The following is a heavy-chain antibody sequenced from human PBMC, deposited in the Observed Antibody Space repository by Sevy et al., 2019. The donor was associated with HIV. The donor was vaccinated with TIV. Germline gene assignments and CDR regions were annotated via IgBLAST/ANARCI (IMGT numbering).Heavy chain of an antibody. Sequence: GGSLRLSCAASGFTFSSYEMNWVRQAPGKELEWVSYISSSGSTIYYADSAKGRFTISRDNAKNSLYLQMNSLRAEDTAVYYCARAQYYYGSGSYGAFDDWGQGTLVTVSS. CDR1: GFTFSSYE. J-gene: IGHJ4*02. CDR2: ISSSGSTI. CDR3: ARAQYYYGSGSYGAFDD. D-gene: IGHD3-10*01. V-gene: IGHV3-48*03.